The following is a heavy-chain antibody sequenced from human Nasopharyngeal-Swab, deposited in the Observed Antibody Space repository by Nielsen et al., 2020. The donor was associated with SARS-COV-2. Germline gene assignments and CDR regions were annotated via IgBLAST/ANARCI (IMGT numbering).Heavy chain of an antibody. J-gene: IGHJ3*02. CDR2: ISSSSSYI. D-gene: IGHD3-16*01. V-gene: IGHV3-21*01. CDR3: ARDLGDDAFDI. CDR1: GFTFSSYS. Sequence: GGSLRLSCAASGFTFSSYSMNLVRQAPGKGLEWVSSISSSSSYIYYADSVKGRFTISRDNAKNSLYLQMNSLRAEDTAVYYCARDLGDDAFDIWGQGTMVTVSS.